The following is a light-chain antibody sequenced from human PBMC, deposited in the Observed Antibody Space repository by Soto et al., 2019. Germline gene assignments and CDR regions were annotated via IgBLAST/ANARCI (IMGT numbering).Light chain of an antibody. CDR2: VAS. Sequence: AIQMTQSPSSLSASVGDRVTITCRASQAIKNDLGWYQQKPGKVSKLLIYVASILQSWVPSRFSGSGSGTDFTLTISSLQPEDFATYFCLQHSSFPFTFGQGTKLLVK. J-gene: IGKJ2*01. CDR3: LQHSSFPFT. V-gene: IGKV1-6*01. CDR1: QAIKND.